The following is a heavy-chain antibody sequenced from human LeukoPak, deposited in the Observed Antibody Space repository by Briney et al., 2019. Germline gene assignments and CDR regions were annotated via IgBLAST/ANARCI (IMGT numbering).Heavy chain of an antibody. D-gene: IGHD3-10*01. V-gene: IGHV1-8*01. Sequence: GASVKVSCKASGYTFTSYDIHWVRQATGQGLEWMGWMNPNSGNTGYAQKFQGRVTMTRNTSISTAYMELSSLRSEDTAVYYCARAKWFGEYSGMDVWGQGTTVTVSS. CDR3: ARAKWFGEYSGMDV. J-gene: IGHJ6*02. CDR2: MNPNSGNT. CDR1: GYTFTSYD.